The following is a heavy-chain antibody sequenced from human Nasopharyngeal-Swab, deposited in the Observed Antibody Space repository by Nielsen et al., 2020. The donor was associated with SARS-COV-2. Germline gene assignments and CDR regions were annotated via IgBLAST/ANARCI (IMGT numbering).Heavy chain of an antibody. V-gene: IGHV3-48*03. J-gene: IGHJ4*02. Sequence: GESLKISCAASGFTFYSYEMNWVRQAPGKGPEWVSYISSSGSNRYYADSVKGRFIISRDNANNSLYLQMNSLRAEDTAVYYCARGFLTYYFDYWGQGTLVTVSS. CDR3: ARGFLTYYFDY. CDR2: ISSSGSNR. D-gene: IGHD2-21*01. CDR1: GFTFYSYE.